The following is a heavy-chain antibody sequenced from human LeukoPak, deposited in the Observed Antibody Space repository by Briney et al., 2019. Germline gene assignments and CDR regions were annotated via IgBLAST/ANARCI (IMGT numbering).Heavy chain of an antibody. Sequence: SVKVSCKASGGTFSSYAISWVRQAPGQGLEWMGGIIPIFGTANHAQKFQGRVTITTDESTSTAYMELSSLRSEDTAVYYCAQNYYDSSGYYYPFDYWGQGTLVTVSS. D-gene: IGHD3-22*01. CDR1: GGTFSSYA. CDR3: AQNYYDSSGYYYPFDY. CDR2: IIPIFGTA. J-gene: IGHJ4*02. V-gene: IGHV1-69*05.